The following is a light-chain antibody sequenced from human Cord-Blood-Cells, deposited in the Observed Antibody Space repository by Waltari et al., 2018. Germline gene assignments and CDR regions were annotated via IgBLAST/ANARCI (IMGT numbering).Light chain of an antibody. CDR1: TLGDKY. V-gene: IGLV3-1*01. J-gene: IGLJ2*01. CDR2: QDS. Sequence: SYQLTQPPSVSVSPGQTASITCSGDTLGDKYACWYQQKPGQSTVLVIYQDSKRPSGIPERFSGSNSGNTATLTISGTQAMDEADYYCQAWDSSTVVFGGGTKLTVL. CDR3: QAWDSSTVV.